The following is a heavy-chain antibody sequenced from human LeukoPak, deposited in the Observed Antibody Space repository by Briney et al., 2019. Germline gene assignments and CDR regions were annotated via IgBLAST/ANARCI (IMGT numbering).Heavy chain of an antibody. CDR3: AKDQAFGSGNYFDY. D-gene: IGHD3-10*01. J-gene: IGHJ4*02. V-gene: IGHV3-23*01. Sequence: GGSQRLSCAASGFTFAGYAMSWVRQAPGKGLEWVSLISGSGGITYYADSVKGRFTISRDNSKNTLYLQMNSLRAEDTAVYYCAKDQAFGSGNYFDYWGQGTLVTVSS. CDR2: ISGSGGIT. CDR1: GFTFAGYA.